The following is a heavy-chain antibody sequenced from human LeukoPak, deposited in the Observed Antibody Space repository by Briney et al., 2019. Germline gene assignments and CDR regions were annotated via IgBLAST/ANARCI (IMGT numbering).Heavy chain of an antibody. CDR3: ARDGCYDFWSGYCDDYFDYMDV. Sequence: GGSLRLSCAASGFTFNKYNMNWIRQAPGKGLEWVASISSSTAYIYYADSVKSRFTISRDNAKNSLYLQMNSLRAEDTAVYYCARDGCYDFWSGYCDDYFDYMDVWGKGTTVSVSS. CDR2: ISSSTAYI. CDR1: GFTFNKYN. D-gene: IGHD3-3*01. J-gene: IGHJ6*03. V-gene: IGHV3-21*01.